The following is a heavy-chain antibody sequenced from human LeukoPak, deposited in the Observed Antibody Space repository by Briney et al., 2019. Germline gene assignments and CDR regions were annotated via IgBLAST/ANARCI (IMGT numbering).Heavy chain of an antibody. CDR1: GGSFSGYY. CDR3: ARVRHRRDGYNSDY. V-gene: IGHV4-34*01. CDR2: INHSGST. D-gene: IGHD5-24*01. Sequence: SVTLSLTCAVYGGSFSGYYWSWIRRPPGKGLEWNGEINHSGSTNYNPSLKSRVTISVDTSKNQFSLKLSSVTAADTAVYYCARVRHRRDGYNSDYWGQGTLVTVSS. J-gene: IGHJ4*02.